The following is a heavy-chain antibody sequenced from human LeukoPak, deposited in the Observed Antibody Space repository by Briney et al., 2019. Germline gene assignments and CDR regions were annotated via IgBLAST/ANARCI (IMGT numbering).Heavy chain of an antibody. D-gene: IGHD1-14*01. CDR1: GFTFSTYS. V-gene: IGHV3-21*01. CDR3: ARHEPVITLSSYYYGMDV. J-gene: IGHJ6*02. Sequence: GGSLRLSCAASGFTFSTYSMNWVRQAPGKGLEWVSSISTSSTYIYYADSVKGRFTISRDNAKNSLYLQMNSLRAEDPAVYYCARHEPVITLSSYYYGMDVWGPGTTVTVSS. CDR2: ISTSSTYI.